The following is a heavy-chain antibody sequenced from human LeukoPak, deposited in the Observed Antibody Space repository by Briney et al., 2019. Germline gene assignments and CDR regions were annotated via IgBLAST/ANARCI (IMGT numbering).Heavy chain of an antibody. J-gene: IGHJ4*02. CDR2: IKQDGSEK. CDR3: TRADNSGNQYVSVSSFYY. V-gene: IGHV3-7*01. CDR1: GFTFSSYW. Sequence: PGGSLRLSCTASGFTFSSYWMSWVRQAPGKGLEWVANIKQDGSEKYYVDSVKGRFTISRDNAKDSLYLQMNSLRAEDTAVYYCTRADNSGNQYVSVSSFYYWGQGTLVTVSS. D-gene: IGHD1-26*01.